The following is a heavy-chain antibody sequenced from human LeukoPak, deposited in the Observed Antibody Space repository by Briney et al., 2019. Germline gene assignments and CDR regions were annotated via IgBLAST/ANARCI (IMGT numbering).Heavy chain of an antibody. V-gene: IGHV3-66*01. CDR3: ARALAVAGNLDP. CDR1: GFTVSSSY. Sequence: GGSLRLSCAASGFTVSSSYMSWVRQAPGKGLEWVSVIYSCGCTYYADSVKGRFTISRDNSKNTLYLQMNSLRAEDTAVYYCARALAVAGNLDPWGQGTLVTVSS. CDR2: IYSCGCT. J-gene: IGHJ5*02. D-gene: IGHD6-19*01.